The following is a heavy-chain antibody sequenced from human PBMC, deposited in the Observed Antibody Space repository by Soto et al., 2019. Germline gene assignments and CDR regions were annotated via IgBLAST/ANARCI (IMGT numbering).Heavy chain of an antibody. D-gene: IGHD2-15*01. Sequence: EVQLVESGGGLVQPGGSLRLSCAASGFTFSSYWMSWVRQAPGKGLEWVANIKQDGSEKYYVDSVKGRFTISRDNAKNSLYLHMNSLRAEDTAVYYCARDAGPGCSGGSCHSFDYWGQGTLVTVSS. J-gene: IGHJ4*02. CDR1: GFTFSSYW. CDR2: IKQDGSEK. CDR3: ARDAGPGCSGGSCHSFDY. V-gene: IGHV3-7*01.